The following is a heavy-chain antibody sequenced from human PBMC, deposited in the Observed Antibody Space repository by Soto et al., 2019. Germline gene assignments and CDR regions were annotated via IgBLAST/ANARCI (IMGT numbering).Heavy chain of an antibody. V-gene: IGHV1-69*02. J-gene: IGHJ6*02. Sequence: QVQLVQSGAEVKKPGSSVKVSCKASGGTFSSYTISWVRQAPGQGLEWMGRIIPILGIANYAQKFQGRVTITADKSTSTAYMELSSLRSEDTAVYYCARGRFLNIAAAGSPVGMDVWGQGTTVTVSS. CDR2: IIPILGIA. CDR1: GGTFSSYT. D-gene: IGHD6-13*01. CDR3: ARGRFLNIAAAGSPVGMDV.